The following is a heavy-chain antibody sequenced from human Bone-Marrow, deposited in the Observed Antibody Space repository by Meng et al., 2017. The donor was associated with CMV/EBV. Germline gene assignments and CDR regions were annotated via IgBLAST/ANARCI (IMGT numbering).Heavy chain of an antibody. CDR3: ATSESTCSSTSCYTDWFDP. J-gene: IGHJ5*02. V-gene: IGHV1-69*10. CDR2: IIPILGIA. CDR1: GGTFSSYA. D-gene: IGHD2-2*02. Sequence: SVKVSCKASGGTFSSYAISWVRQAPGQGLEWMGGIIPILGIANYAQKFQGRVTITADKSTSTAYMELSSLRSEDTAVYYCATSESTCSSTSCYTDWFDPWGQGPRVTGSS.